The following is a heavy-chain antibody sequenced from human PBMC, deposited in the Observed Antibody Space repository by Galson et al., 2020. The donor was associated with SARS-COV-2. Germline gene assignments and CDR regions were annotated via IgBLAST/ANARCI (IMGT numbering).Heavy chain of an antibody. CDR1: GCAFSNSS. J-gene: IGHJ1*01. V-gene: IGHV3-74*01. Sequence: GGSLRLSCAASGCAFSNSSMHWVRQTPGKGLEWVSRITNDGSTINYADSVKGRFTISRDNAKNTLYLQMSSLRSEDTAVYYCAGALAIWGQGTLVTVSS. CDR2: ITNDGSTI. CDR3: AGALAI.